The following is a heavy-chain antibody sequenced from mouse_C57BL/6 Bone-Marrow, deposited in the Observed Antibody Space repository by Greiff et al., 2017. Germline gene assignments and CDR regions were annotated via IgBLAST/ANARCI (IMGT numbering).Heavy chain of an antibody. Sequence: EVKLMESGPGLAKPSQTLSLTCSVTGYSITSDYWNWIRKFPGNKLEYMGYISSSGSTYYNPSLKSRISITRDTSKNQYDLQLNSVTTEDTATEYCARRGDWDVRYFDVWGTGTTVTVAS. CDR3: ARRGDWDVRYFDV. D-gene: IGHD4-1*01. V-gene: IGHV3-8*01. CDR1: GYSITSDY. J-gene: IGHJ1*03. CDR2: ISSSGST.